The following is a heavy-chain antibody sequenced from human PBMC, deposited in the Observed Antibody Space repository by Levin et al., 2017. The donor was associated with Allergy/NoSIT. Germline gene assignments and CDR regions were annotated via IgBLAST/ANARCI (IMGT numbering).Heavy chain of an antibody. D-gene: IGHD5-12*01. Sequence: SGGSLRLSCAASGFTFSSYAMSWVRQAPGKGLEWVSGISGSGGSTYHADSVKGRFTISRDNSKHTLYLHMNSLRAEDTAVYYCAKDLVVAAITRYYFDYGGQGTLVTVSS. CDR3: AKDLVVAAITRYYFDY. CDR1: GFTFSSYA. V-gene: IGHV3-23*01. J-gene: IGHJ4*02. CDR2: ISGSGGST.